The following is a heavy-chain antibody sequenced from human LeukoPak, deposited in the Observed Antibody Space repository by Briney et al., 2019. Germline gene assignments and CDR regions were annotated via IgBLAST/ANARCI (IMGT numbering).Heavy chain of an antibody. V-gene: IGHV1-46*01. J-gene: IGHJ4*02. CDR2: INPSGGST. CDR3: ARARRIAAAGTEFDY. D-gene: IGHD6-13*01. CDR1: GYTFTSYY. Sequence: ASVKVSCKGSGYTFTSYYMHWVRQAPGQGLEWMGIINPSGGSTSYAQKFQGRVTMTRDTSTSTVYMELSSLRSEDTAVYYCARARRIAAAGTEFDYWGQGTLVTVSS.